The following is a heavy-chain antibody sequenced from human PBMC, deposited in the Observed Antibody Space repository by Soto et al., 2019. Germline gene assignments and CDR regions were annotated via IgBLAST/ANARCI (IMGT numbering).Heavy chain of an antibody. CDR1: GGSISSGGYS. Sequence: QLQLQESGSGLVKPSQTLSLTCAVSGGSISSGGYSWSWIRQPPGKGLEWIGYIYHSGTTYYNPSLKRRVTISVDTSKNQFSLKLSSVTAADTAVYYCARAHYGDYGYGMDVWGQGTTVTVSS. CDR2: IYHSGTT. V-gene: IGHV4-30-2*01. CDR3: ARAHYGDYGYGMDV. J-gene: IGHJ6*02. D-gene: IGHD4-17*01.